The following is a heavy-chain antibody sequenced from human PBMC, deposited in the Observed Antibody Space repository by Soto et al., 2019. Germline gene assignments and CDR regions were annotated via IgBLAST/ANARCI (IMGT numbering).Heavy chain of an antibody. J-gene: IGHJ6*02. CDR1: GCSIISYY. V-gene: IGHV4-59*01. Sequence: PSDTLSLTCTVSGCSIISYYWSWIRQPPGTGLEWIGYIYYSGSTNYNPSLKSRVTISVDTSKNQFSLKLSSVTAADTAVYYCARDTLVVPAAISWFYYYYAMDVLVQGTTVT. CDR2: IYYSGST. CDR3: ARDTLVVPAAISWFYYYYAMDV. D-gene: IGHD2-2*02.